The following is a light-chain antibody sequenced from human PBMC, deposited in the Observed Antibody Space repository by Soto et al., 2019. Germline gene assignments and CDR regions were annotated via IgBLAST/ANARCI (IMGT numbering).Light chain of an antibody. Sequence: TQSPAXLPVEQRERHSRSLRFSQSVNNKRSWYQQKHGKDQXLXXXGAYTRDNGIQERFSGTGSVKEFTLHTRRWKYEDFAAHYCPQYNKWHPITFGDGTRLEI. CDR1: QSVNNK. CDR3: PQYNKWHPIT. J-gene: IGKJ5*01. CDR2: GAY. V-gene: IGKV3-15*01.